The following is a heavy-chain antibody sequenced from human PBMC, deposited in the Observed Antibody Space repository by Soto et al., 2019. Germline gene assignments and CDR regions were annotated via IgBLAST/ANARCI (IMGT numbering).Heavy chain of an antibody. V-gene: IGHV1-69*13. CDR2: IIPIFGTA. J-gene: IGHJ3*02. D-gene: IGHD3-10*01. Sequence: SVKVSCKASGGTFSSYAISWVRQAPGRGLEWMGGIIPIFGTANYAQKFQGRVTITADESTSTAYMELSSLRSEDTAVYYCANTYYYGSGRYAFDIWGQGTMVTVSS. CDR1: GGTFSSYA. CDR3: ANTYYYGSGRYAFDI.